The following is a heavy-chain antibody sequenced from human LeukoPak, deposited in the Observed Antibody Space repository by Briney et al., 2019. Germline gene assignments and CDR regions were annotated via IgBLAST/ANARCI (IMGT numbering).Heavy chain of an antibody. CDR2: ISSGGTYI. V-gene: IGHV3-21*01. CDR3: AKSKDSVAGTTNDY. Sequence: GGSLRLSWAVSGXTFRSYSMNWVRQAPGKGLESVSSISSGGTYIYYADSVKGRFTISRDNAKDSLYLQMNSLRAEDTAVYFCAKSKDSVAGTTNDYWGQGTLVTVSS. J-gene: IGHJ4*02. CDR1: GXTFRSYS. D-gene: IGHD6-19*01.